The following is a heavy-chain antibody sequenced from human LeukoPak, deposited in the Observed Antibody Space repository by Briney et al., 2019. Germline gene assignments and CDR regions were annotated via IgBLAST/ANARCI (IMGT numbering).Heavy chain of an antibody. CDR1: GFTFSRSW. D-gene: IGHD5-18*01. J-gene: IGHJ4*02. CDR2: IKEDGSEK. CDR3: ARDRRYGYYFDY. Sequence: GGSLRLSCAASGFTFSRSWMHWVRQALGKGLEWVASIKEDGSEKYYVDSVKGRFTISRDNAKNSLYLQMNSLRAEDTAMYYCARDRRYGYYFDYWGQGILVTVSS. V-gene: IGHV3-7*01.